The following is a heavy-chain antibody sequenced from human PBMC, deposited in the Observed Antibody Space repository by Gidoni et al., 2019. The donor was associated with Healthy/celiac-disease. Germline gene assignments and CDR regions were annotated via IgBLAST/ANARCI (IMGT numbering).Heavy chain of an antibody. D-gene: IGHD2-2*01. V-gene: IGHV5-51*01. J-gene: IGHJ6*02. CDR1: GYSFTSYW. CDR2: IYPGDSDT. CDR3: ARTEPDCSSTSCCMDV. Sequence: EVQLVQSGAEVKKPGESLKISCKGSGYSFTSYWIGWVRQMPGKGLEWMGMIYPGDSDTRESPAFQGQVTISADKAISTAYMRWSSLKTSDTAMYYCARTEPDCSSTSCCMDVWGQGTTVTVSS.